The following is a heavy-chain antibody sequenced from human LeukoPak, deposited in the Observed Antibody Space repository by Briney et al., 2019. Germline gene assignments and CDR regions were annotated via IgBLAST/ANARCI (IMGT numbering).Heavy chain of an antibody. D-gene: IGHD6-19*01. J-gene: IGHJ4*02. CDR3: ARQQYSSGWYEIDY. CDR2: IYYSGSA. CDR1: GGSISSSSYY. V-gene: IGHV4-39*01. Sequence: SETLSLTCTVSGGSISSSSYYWGWIRHPPGKGLEWIGYIYYSGSAYYNPSLKSRVTISVDTSKNQFSLKLSSVTAADTAVYYCARQQYSSGWYEIDYWGQGTLVSVSS.